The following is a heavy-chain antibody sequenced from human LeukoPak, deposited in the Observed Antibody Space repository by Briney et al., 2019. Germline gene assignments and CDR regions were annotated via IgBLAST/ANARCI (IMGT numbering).Heavy chain of an antibody. CDR3: ARPTRGSSWLHYYYMDV. J-gene: IGHJ6*03. V-gene: IGHV3-23*01. CDR2: FGGSDGST. Sequence: GGSLRLSCAASGFTFRSYAMSWVRQAPGKGLEWVSGFGGSDGSTYYADSVKGRFTISRDNSKNTLYLQMNSLRAEDTAVYYCARPTRGSSWLHYYYMDVWGKGTTVTISS. D-gene: IGHD6-13*01. CDR1: GFTFRSYA.